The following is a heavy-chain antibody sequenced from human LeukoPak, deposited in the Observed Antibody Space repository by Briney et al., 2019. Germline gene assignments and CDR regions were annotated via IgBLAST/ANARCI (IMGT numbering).Heavy chain of an antibody. CDR3: AREVVATISGGYYYYMDV. CDR2: INHSGST. CDR1: GGSFSGYY. Sequence: SETLSLTCAVYGGSFSGYYWSWIRQPPGKGLEWIGEINHSGSTNYNPSLKSRVTISVDTSKNQFSLKLSSVTAADTAVYYCAREVVATISGGYYYYMDVWGKGTTVTVSS. V-gene: IGHV4-34*01. J-gene: IGHJ6*03. D-gene: IGHD5-12*01.